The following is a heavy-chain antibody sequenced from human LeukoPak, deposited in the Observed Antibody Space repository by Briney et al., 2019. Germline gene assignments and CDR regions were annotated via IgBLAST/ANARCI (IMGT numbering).Heavy chain of an antibody. CDR2: ISYDGNNK. CDR3: AKLEKSDSRFDY. Sequence: GGSLRLSCAASGFTFSSYGMHWVRQAPGKRLEWVAVISYDGNNKYYADSVKGRFTISRDNSKNTLYLQMNSLRAEDTAVYYCAKLEKSDSRFDYWGQGTLVTVSS. V-gene: IGHV3-30*18. D-gene: IGHD6-6*01. CDR1: GFTFSSYG. J-gene: IGHJ4*02.